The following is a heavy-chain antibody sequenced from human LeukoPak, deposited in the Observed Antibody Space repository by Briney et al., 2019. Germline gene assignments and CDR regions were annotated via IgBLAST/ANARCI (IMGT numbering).Heavy chain of an antibody. D-gene: IGHD6-19*01. CDR3: ARDSSGWYWFDP. CDR2: VYYSGST. CDR1: GGSISSYY. V-gene: IGHV4-59*01. J-gene: IGHJ5*02. Sequence: PSETLSLTCTVSGGSISSYYWSWIRQPPGKGLEWIGYVYYSGSTNYNPSLKSRVTISVDTSKNQFSLKLSSVTAADTAVYYCARDSSGWYWFDPWGQGTLATVSS.